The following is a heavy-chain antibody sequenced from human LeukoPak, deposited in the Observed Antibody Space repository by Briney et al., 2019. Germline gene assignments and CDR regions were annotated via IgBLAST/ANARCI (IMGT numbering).Heavy chain of an antibody. D-gene: IGHD5-12*01. Sequence: PGGSLRLSCAASGFTFSSYAMHWVRQAPGKGLEWVAVISYDGSNKYYADSVKGRFTISRDNSKNTLYLQMNSLRAEDTAVYYCARLGAKGYSDYDRYYFDYWGQGTLVTVSS. V-gene: IGHV3-30*14. J-gene: IGHJ4*02. CDR1: GFTFSSYA. CDR2: ISYDGSNK. CDR3: ARLGAKGYSDYDRYYFDY.